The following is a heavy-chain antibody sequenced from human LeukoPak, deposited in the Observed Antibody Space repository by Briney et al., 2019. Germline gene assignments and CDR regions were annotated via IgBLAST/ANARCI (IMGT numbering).Heavy chain of an antibody. J-gene: IGHJ4*02. CDR1: GYTFTNYY. CDR3: ARGPGRNRDY. CDR2: INSNRGGT. V-gene: IGHV1-2*02. Sequence: ASVKVSCKASGYTFTNYYIHWVRQAPGQGLEWMGWINSNRGGTNYAQKFQGRVTMTRDTSISTAYMELRSVRSDDTAVYYCARGPGRNRDYWGQGTLVTVSS.